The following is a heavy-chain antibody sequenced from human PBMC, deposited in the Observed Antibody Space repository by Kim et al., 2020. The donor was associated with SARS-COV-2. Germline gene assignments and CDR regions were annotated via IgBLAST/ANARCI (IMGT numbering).Heavy chain of an antibody. J-gene: IGHJ5*02. CDR2: IYYSGST. Sequence: SETLSLTCTVSGGSISSYYWSWIRQPPGKGLEWIGYIYYSGSTNYNPSLKSRVTISVDTSKNQFSLKLSSVTAADTAVYYCARHPDYDFWSGPRTGGWFDPWGRGTLVTVSS. D-gene: IGHD3-3*01. CDR3: ARHPDYDFWSGPRTGGWFDP. CDR1: GGSISSYY. V-gene: IGHV4-59*08.